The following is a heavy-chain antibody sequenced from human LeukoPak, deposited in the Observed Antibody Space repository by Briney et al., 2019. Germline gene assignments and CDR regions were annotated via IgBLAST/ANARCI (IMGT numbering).Heavy chain of an antibody. V-gene: IGHV4-59*11. D-gene: IGHD3-10*01. Sequence: PSETLSLTCAVYGGSFSDHSWSWIRQPPGKGLEWIGYIYYSGSTNYNPSLKSRVTISVDTSNNQFSLKLSSVTAADTSLYYCARGGGSGRGNWFDPWGQGTLVTVSS. CDR2: IYYSGST. CDR1: GGSFSDHS. CDR3: ARGGGSGRGNWFDP. J-gene: IGHJ5*02.